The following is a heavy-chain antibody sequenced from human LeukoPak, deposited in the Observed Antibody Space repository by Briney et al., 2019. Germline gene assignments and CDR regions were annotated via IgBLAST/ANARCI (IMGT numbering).Heavy chain of an antibody. CDR3: TRDGSGWSNY. V-gene: IGHV3-7*01. CDR2: IKQDGSEE. D-gene: IGHD6-19*01. J-gene: IGHJ4*02. CDR1: GFTFSSYW. Sequence: GGSLRLSCIASGFTFSSYWMGWVRQAPGKGLEWVANIKQDGSEEFYVDSVKGRFTISRDNAKNSLYLQMNSLRVEDTAVYYCTRDGSGWSNYWGQGTPVTASS.